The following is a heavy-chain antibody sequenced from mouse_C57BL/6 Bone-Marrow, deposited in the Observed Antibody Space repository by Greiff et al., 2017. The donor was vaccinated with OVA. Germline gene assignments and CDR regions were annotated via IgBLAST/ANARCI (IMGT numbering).Heavy chain of an antibody. J-gene: IGHJ4*01. CDR3: ARWTVTTRNYAMDY. V-gene: IGHV1-58*01. CDR1: GYTFTSYG. CDR2: IYIGNGYT. Sequence: VQVVESGAELVRPGSSVKMSCKTSGYTFTSYGINWVKQRPGQGLEWIGYIYIGNGYTEYNEKFKGKATLTSDTSSSTAYMQLSSLTSEDSAIYFCARWTVTTRNYAMDYWGQGTSVTVSS. D-gene: IGHD2-2*01.